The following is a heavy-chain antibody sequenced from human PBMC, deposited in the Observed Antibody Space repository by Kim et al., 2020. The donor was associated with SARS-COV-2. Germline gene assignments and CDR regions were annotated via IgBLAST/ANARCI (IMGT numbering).Heavy chain of an antibody. CDR3: AKDKGPIAAAVVIGRSMDV. Sequence: GGSLRLSCAASGFTFDDYAMHWVRQAPGKGLEWVSGISWNSGSIGYADSVKGRFTISRDNAKNSLYLQMNSLRAEDTALYYCAKDKGPIAAAVVIGRSMDVWGQGTTVTVSS. D-gene: IGHD6-13*01. CDR2: ISWNSGSI. J-gene: IGHJ6*02. CDR1: GFTFDDYA. V-gene: IGHV3-9*01.